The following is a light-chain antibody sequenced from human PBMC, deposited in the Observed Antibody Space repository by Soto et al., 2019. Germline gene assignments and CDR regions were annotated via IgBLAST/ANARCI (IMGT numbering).Light chain of an antibody. V-gene: IGKV1-9*01. CDR2: EAS. CDR3: QQTRSYPST. Sequence: IQLTQSPSSLSASIGDRVTITCRASQDINSYLAWYQQKPGKAPNLLIYEASILQRGVPSRFSGSNSGTDFTLTISSLQAEDFATYYCQQTRSYPSTLGGGTKVDIK. CDR1: QDINSY. J-gene: IGKJ4*01.